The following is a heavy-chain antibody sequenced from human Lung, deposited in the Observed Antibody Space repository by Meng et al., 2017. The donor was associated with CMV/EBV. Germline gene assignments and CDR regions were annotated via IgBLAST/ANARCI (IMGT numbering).Heavy chain of an antibody. J-gene: IGHJ4*02. Sequence: GEXXTISCAASRFTVSSNYMTWVRQAPGKGLEWVSTIYSGGSTYYAGSVKGRFTISRDNSKNTLYLQMSSLRPEDTAVYFCARVVRHLWANYYFDYWGQGXLVTVSS. CDR2: IYSGGST. CDR3: ARVVRHLWANYYFDY. D-gene: IGHD1-1*01. V-gene: IGHV3-66*02. CDR1: RFTVSSNY.